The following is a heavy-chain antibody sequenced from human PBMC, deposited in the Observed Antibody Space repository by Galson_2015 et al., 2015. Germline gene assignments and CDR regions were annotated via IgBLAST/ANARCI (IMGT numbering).Heavy chain of an antibody. V-gene: IGHV5-51*01. CDR2: IYPGDSDT. J-gene: IGHJ4*02. D-gene: IGHD6-13*01. CDR3: VYHSSSSSYESGFDY. Sequence: SGAEVKKPGESLKISCKGSGYSFTSYWIGWVRQMPGKGLEWMGIIYPGDSDTRYSPSFQGQVTLSADKSISTAYLQWSGQKASDTAWYYGVYHSSSSSYESGFDYWGPGTLVTVSS. CDR1: GYSFTSYW.